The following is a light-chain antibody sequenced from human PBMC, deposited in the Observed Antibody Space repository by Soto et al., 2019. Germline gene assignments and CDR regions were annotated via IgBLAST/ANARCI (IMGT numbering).Light chain of an antibody. CDR3: QQYGSSPRT. CDR1: QSVRSGY. CDR2: GAS. V-gene: IGKV3-20*01. J-gene: IGKJ1*01. Sequence: ENVLTQSPGTLSLSPGGRATLSCRASQSVRSGYLAWYQQKLGQAPRLLIYGASSRATGIPDRFSGSGSGTDFTLTISRLEPEDSAVYYCQQYGSSPRTFGQGTKVEIK.